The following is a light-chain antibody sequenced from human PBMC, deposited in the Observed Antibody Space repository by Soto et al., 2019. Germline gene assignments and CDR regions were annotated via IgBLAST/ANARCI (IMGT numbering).Light chain of an antibody. CDR2: SND. Sequence: QSVLTQPPSASGTPGQRVTISCSGSSSNIGSNTVSWYQQLPGTAPKLLIYSNDQRPSGVPDRFSGSKSGTSASLAISGLQAEDEAEYDCQSYDSSRSGWVFGGGTKVTVL. V-gene: IGLV1-44*01. CDR1: SSNIGSNT. CDR3: QSYDSSRSGWV. J-gene: IGLJ3*02.